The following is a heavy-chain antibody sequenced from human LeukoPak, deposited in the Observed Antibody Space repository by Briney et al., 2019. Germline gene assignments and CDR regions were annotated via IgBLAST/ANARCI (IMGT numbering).Heavy chain of an antibody. V-gene: IGHV3-74*01. CDR2: INNDGSIT. Sequence: PGGSLRLSCAASEFTISRYWMHWVRQAPGKGLVWVSNINNDGSITTYADSVKGRFTISRDNVKNTLFLQMNSLGAEDTALYYCARGWNTAPRSGFDIWGLGTMVPVSS. D-gene: IGHD1/OR15-1a*01. J-gene: IGHJ3*02. CDR3: ARGWNTAPRSGFDI. CDR1: EFTISRYW.